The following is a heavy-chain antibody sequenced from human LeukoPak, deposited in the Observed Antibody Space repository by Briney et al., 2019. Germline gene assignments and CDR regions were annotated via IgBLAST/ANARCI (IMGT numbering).Heavy chain of an antibody. Sequence: SETLSLTCTVSGGSISSYYWSWIRQPPGKGLEWIGYIYYSGSTNYNPSLKSRVTISVDTSKNQFPLKLSSVTAADTAVYYCARVISDYYGSGSYYPSDYYYYYYMDVWGKGTTVTISS. V-gene: IGHV4-59*01. CDR2: IYYSGST. D-gene: IGHD3-10*01. J-gene: IGHJ6*03. CDR1: GGSISSYY. CDR3: ARVISDYYGSGSYYPSDYYYYYYMDV.